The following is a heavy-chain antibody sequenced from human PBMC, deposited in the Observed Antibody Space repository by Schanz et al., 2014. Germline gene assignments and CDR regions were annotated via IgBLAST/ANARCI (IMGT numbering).Heavy chain of an antibody. CDR1: GYTFTTSG. Sequence: QVQLVQSGAEAKKPGASVKVSCKASGYTFTTSGINWVRQAPGQGLEWMGWISGNNGKTIYAQRFQGRVTMTTGTSTSTAYMEMRSLTSDDTAVFYCAKEGTSSWNVHWGQGTLVTVSS. CDR2: ISGNNGKT. J-gene: IGHJ4*02. V-gene: IGHV1-18*01. CDR3: AKEGTSSWNVH. D-gene: IGHD6-13*01.